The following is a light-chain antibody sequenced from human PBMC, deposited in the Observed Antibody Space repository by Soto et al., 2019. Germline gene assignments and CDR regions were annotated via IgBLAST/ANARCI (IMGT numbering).Light chain of an antibody. J-gene: IGKJ4*01. CDR1: QSVSSTY. CDR2: GAS. CDR3: HQYDT. Sequence: ENVLTQSPGSLSLSPGERATLSCRASQSVSSTYLAWYQQKPGQPPRLLIYGASSRATGIPDRFSGSGSGTDFTLTISRLEPEDFAVYYCHQYDTFGGWTQVEIK. V-gene: IGKV3-20*01.